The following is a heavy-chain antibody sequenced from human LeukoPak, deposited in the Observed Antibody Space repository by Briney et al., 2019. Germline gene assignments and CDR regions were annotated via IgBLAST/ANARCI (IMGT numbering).Heavy chain of an antibody. V-gene: IGHV4-4*09. CDR1: GGSISSYY. Sequence: SETLSLTCTVSGGSISSYYWSWIRQPPGKGLEWIGYIYTSGSTNYNPSLKSRVTISVDTSKNQFSLKLSSVTAADTAVYYCARSFWSGYYRPFDYWGQGTLDTVSS. J-gene: IGHJ4*02. D-gene: IGHD3-3*01. CDR3: ARSFWSGYYRPFDY. CDR2: IYTSGST.